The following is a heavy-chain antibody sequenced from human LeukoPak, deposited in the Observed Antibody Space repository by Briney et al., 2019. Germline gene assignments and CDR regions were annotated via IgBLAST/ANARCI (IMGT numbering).Heavy chain of an antibody. CDR3: ARDPGYSNGWVFDY. CDR2: ISYDGSNK. D-gene: IGHD6-19*01. CDR1: EFTFSSYA. Sequence: GGSLRLSCTASEFTFSSYAMHWVRQAPGKGLEWVAVISYDGSNKYYADSVKGRFTFSRDNSKNTLFLEMNNMRADDTAVYFCARDPGYSNGWVFDYWGQGALVTVSS. J-gene: IGHJ4*02. V-gene: IGHV3-30*04.